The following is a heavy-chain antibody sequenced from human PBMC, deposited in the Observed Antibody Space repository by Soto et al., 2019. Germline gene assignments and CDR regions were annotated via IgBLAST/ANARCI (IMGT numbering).Heavy chain of an antibody. D-gene: IGHD3-10*01. CDR1: GFTVSSNY. CDR3: ASSNYGSGSYDSYYYYGMDV. CDR2: IYSGGST. J-gene: IGHJ6*02. V-gene: IGHV3-66*01. Sequence: EVQLVESGGGLVQPGGSLRLSCAASGFTVSSNYMSWVRQAPGQGLEWVSVIYSGGSTYYADSVKGRFTISRDNSKNTLDLQVNLLRAEDTAVYYCASSNYGSGSYDSYYYYGMDVWGQGTTVTVSS.